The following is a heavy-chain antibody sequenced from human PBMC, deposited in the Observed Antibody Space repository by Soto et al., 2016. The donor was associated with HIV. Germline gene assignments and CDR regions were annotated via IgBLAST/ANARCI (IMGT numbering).Heavy chain of an antibody. Sequence: QLQLQESGPGLVKPSETLSLTCTVSGGSISSSSYYWGWIRQPPGKGLEWIGSIYYSGSTYYNPSLKSRVTISVDTSKNQFSLKLSSVTAADTSVYYCARLNYSLGDYHFDYGARDPGHRLL. CDR3: ARLNYSLGDYHFD. D-gene: IGHD3-16*01. V-gene: IGHV4-39*01. CDR1: GGSISSSSYY. J-gene: IGHJ4*02. CDR2: IYYSGST.